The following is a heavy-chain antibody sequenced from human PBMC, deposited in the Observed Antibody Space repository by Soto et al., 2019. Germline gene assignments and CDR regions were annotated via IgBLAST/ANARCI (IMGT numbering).Heavy chain of an antibody. CDR3: TRPVTYDILTGREGFDP. CDR2: IRSKANSYAT. CDR1: GFTFSGSA. Sequence: GGSLRLSCAASGFTFSGSAMHWVRQASGKGLEWVGRIRSKANSYATAYVASVKGRFTISRDDSKNTAYLQMNSLKTEDTAVYYCTRPVTYDILTGREGFDPWGQGTLVTVSS. D-gene: IGHD3-9*01. V-gene: IGHV3-73*01. J-gene: IGHJ5*02.